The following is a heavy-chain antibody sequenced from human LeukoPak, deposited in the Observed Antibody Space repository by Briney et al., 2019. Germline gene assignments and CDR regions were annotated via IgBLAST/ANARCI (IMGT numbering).Heavy chain of an antibody. J-gene: IGHJ6*03. CDR3: ARDLERRGTIYYYYMDV. CDR1: GYTFTGYY. Sequence: ASVKVSCKASGYTFTGYYMHWVRQAPGQGLEWMGWINPNSGGTNYAQKFQGRVTMTRDMSTSTVYMELSSLRSEDTAVYYCARDLERRGTIYYYYMDVWGKGTTVTVSS. V-gene: IGHV1-2*02. CDR2: INPNSGGT. D-gene: IGHD2-15*01.